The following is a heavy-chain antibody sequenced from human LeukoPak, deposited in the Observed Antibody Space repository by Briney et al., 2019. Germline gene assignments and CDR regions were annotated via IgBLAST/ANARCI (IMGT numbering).Heavy chain of an antibody. CDR1: GFTFSSYA. CDR3: AKIGQAQWLVSTGY. V-gene: IGHV3-23*01. J-gene: IGHJ4*02. CDR2: ISGSGGST. Sequence: GGSLRLSCAASGFTFSSYAMSWVRQAPGKGLEWVSAISGSGGSTYYADSVKGRFTISRDNSKNTLYLQMNSLRAEDTAVYYCAKIGQAQWLVSTGYWGQGTLVTVSS. D-gene: IGHD6-19*01.